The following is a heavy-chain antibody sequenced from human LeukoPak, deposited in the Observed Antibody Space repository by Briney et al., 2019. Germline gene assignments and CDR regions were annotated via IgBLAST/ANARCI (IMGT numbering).Heavy chain of an antibody. Sequence: SETLSLTCTVSGGSISSYYWSWIRQPAGKGLEWIGRIYTSGSTNYNPSLKSRVTMSVDTSKNQFSLKLSSVTAADTAVYYCALGGWHFKGSDYFDYWGQGTLVTVSS. V-gene: IGHV4-4*07. D-gene: IGHD6-19*01. CDR3: ALGGWHFKGSDYFDY. CDR1: GGSISSYY. J-gene: IGHJ4*02. CDR2: IYTSGST.